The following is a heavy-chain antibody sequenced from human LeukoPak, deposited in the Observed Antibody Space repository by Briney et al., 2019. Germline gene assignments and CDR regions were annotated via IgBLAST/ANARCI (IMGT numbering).Heavy chain of an antibody. CDR2: ISGGGGST. CDR1: GFTFNNFA. J-gene: IGHJ4*02. Sequence: GGSLRLSCAASGFTFNNFAMSWVRQAPGKGLEWVSAISGGGGSTYYADSVKGRFTISRDNSKNTLYLQMNSLRAEDTAVYYCAKDIASFITIFDYWGQGTLVTVSS. CDR3: AKDIASFITIFDY. D-gene: IGHD3-3*01. V-gene: IGHV3-23*01.